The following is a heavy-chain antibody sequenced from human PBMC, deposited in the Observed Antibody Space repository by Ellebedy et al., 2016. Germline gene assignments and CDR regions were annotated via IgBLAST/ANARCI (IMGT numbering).Heavy chain of an antibody. CDR2: LYSGGTI. V-gene: IGHV3-66*01. CDR3: ARKRTNWGYPQSPLDI. J-gene: IGHJ3*02. D-gene: IGHD7-27*01. Sequence: GGSLRLSCAASGFTVSGNYMSWVRQAPGKGLEWVSTLYSGGTILYADSVKGRFTISRDNSKNTLYLQMNSLTVEDTAVHYCARKRTNWGYPQSPLDIWGQGTMVTVSA. CDR1: GFTVSGNY.